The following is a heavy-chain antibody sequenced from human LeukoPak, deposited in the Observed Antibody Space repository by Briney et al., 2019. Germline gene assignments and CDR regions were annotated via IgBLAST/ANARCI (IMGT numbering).Heavy chain of an antibody. D-gene: IGHD3-9*01. Sequence: GGSLRLSCAASGFTFSSYAMHWVRQAPGKGLEWVAVISYDGSNKYYADSVKGRFTISRDNSKNTLYLQMNSLRAEDTAVYYCAKDLPQTGAFDIWGQGTMVAVSS. J-gene: IGHJ3*02. V-gene: IGHV3-30-3*02. CDR1: GFTFSSYA. CDR3: AKDLPQTGAFDI. CDR2: ISYDGSNK.